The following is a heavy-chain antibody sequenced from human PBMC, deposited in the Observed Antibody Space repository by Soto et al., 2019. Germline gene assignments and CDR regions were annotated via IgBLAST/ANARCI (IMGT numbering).Heavy chain of an antibody. CDR2: ISGSGGST. CDR1: GFTFSSYA. Sequence: EGTLRLSCAASGFTFSSYAMSWVRLAPGKGLEWVSAISGSGGSTYYADSVQGRFTISRDNSKNTLYLQMNSLRAEATPVYYSATNYDIETAYIVTWGPGTLLTVSS. V-gene: IGHV3-23*01. D-gene: IGHD3-9*01. J-gene: IGHJ4*02. CDR3: ATNYDIETAYIVT.